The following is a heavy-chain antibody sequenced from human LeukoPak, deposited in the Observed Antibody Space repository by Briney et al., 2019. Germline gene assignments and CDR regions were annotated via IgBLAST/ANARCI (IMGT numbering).Heavy chain of an antibody. D-gene: IGHD3-22*01. CDR2: IKQDGSEK. CDR3: ARVYYYDSSGYSYYFDY. CDR1: GYTFSSYW. V-gene: IGHV3-7*04. Sequence: PGGSLRLSCAASGYTFSSYWMSWVRQAPGKGLEWVANIKQDGSEKYYVDSVTGRFTISRDKAKNSLYLQMNSLRAEDTAVYYCARVYYYDSSGYSYYFDYWGQGTLVTVSS. J-gene: IGHJ4*02.